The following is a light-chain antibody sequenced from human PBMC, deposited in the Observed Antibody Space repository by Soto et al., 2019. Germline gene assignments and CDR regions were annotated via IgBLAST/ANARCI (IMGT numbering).Light chain of an antibody. CDR3: GSITRSSTSV. CDR1: SSDVGGFEY. J-gene: IGLJ1*01. V-gene: IGLV2-14*01. CDR2: DVT. Sequence: QSALXQPASVSGSPGQSITISCTGTSSDVGGFEYVSWYQHQPGKAPKLIIYDVTKRPSGVSNRFSGSKSGNTASLTISGIQAEDEGDYYCGSITRSSTSVFGTGTKVP.